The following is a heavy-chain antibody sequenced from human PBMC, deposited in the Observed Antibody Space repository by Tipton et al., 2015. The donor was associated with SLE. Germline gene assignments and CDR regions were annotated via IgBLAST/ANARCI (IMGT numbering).Heavy chain of an antibody. Sequence: TLSLTCAVYGGSFSGYYWSWIRQPPGKGLEWIGEINHSERTNSNPSLKSRVTISVHTSKNKFSLKLSSVTAADTAVYYCARIVDIVATIFDYWGQGTLVTVSS. CDR3: ARIVDIVATIFDY. CDR2: INHSERT. J-gene: IGHJ4*02. V-gene: IGHV4-34*01. CDR1: GGSFSGYY. D-gene: IGHD5-12*01.